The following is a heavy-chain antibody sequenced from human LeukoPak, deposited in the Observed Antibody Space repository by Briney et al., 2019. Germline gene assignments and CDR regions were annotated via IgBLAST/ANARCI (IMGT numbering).Heavy chain of an antibody. CDR1: GGSFSGYY. Sequence: SETLSLTCAVYGGSFSGYYWSWIRQPPGKGLEWIGEINHSGSTNYNPSLKSRVTISEDTSKNQFSLKLSSVTAADTAVYYCARGLEIAATIPAYWGQGTLVTVSS. D-gene: IGHD6-13*01. V-gene: IGHV4-34*01. CDR3: ARGLEIAATIPAY. CDR2: INHSGST. J-gene: IGHJ4*02.